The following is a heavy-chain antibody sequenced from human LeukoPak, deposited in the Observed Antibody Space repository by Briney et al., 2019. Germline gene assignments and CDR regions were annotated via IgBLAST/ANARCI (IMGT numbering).Heavy chain of an antibody. CDR1: GGSISSYY. J-gene: IGHJ4*02. CDR2: VYYSGST. V-gene: IGHV4-59*01. D-gene: IGHD3-22*01. CDR3: ARVQDTSGYFYNFDY. Sequence: PSETLSLTCTDSGGSISSYYWSWIRQPPGKGLEWIGYVYYSGSTNYNPSLKSRVTISVDTYKNQFSLNLSSVTAADTDVYYCARVQDTSGYFYNFDYWGQGTLVTVSS.